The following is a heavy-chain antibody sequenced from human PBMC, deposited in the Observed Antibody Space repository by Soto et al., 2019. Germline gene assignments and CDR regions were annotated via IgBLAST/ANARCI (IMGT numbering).Heavy chain of an antibody. J-gene: IGHJ6*02. V-gene: IGHV1-69*13. CDR2: IIPIFGTA. CDR3: ARALLQDSSGYIDYYGMDV. Sequence: GASVKVSCKASGVTFSSYAISWVRQAPGQGLEWMGGIIPIFGTANYAQKFQGRVTITADESTSTAYMELSSLRSEDTAVYYCARALLQDSSGYIDYYGMDVWGQGTKVTVSS. CDR1: GVTFSSYA. D-gene: IGHD3-22*01.